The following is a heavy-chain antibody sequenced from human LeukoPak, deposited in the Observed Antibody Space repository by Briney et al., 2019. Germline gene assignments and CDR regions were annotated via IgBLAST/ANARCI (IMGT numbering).Heavy chain of an antibody. Sequence: PSETLPLSCAVSGGSFSGYYWSWIRQPPGKGLEWIGEINHSGNTNYNPSLKSRVTISVDTSNNQFSLKLSSVTAADTAVYYCARDGDMLATIFDFWGQGTLVTVSS. J-gene: IGHJ4*02. CDR2: INHSGNT. CDR3: ARDGDMLATIFDF. D-gene: IGHD5-12*01. CDR1: GGSFSGYY. V-gene: IGHV4-34*01.